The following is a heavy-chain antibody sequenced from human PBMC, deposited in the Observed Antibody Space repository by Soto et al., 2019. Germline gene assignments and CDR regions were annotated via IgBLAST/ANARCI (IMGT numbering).Heavy chain of an antibody. J-gene: IGHJ4*02. CDR1: GYTFTRYG. CDR3: ARGRYGDY. CDR2: ISAHNGNT. D-gene: IGHD1-1*01. Sequence: QVYLVQSGAEVKKPGASVKVSCKASGYTFTRYGITWVRQAPGQGLEWMGWISAHNGNTDYAQKLQGRVIVTRDTSTSTAYMELRSLISDDTAVYYCARGRYGDYWGQGALVTVSS. V-gene: IGHV1-18*01.